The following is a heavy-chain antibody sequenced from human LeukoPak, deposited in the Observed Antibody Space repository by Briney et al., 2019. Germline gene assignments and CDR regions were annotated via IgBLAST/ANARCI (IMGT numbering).Heavy chain of an antibody. J-gene: IGHJ1*01. D-gene: IGHD3-9*01. CDR3: AREDILTGYSSAEYFQH. V-gene: IGHV1-18*04. Sequence: ASVKVSCKASGYTFTSYGISWVRQAPGQGLEWMGWISAYNGNTNYAQKLQGRVTMTTDTSTRTAYMELRSLRSDDTAVYYCAREDILTGYSSAEYFQHWGQGTLVTVSS. CDR2: ISAYNGNT. CDR1: GYTFTSYG.